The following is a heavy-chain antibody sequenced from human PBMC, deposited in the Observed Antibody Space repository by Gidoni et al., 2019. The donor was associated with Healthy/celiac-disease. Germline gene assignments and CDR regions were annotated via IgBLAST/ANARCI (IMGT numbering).Heavy chain of an antibody. V-gene: IGHV4-39*07. CDR2: IYYSGST. CDR1: GGSISSSSYY. CDR3: AREMGIAVAGQPPYFDY. D-gene: IGHD6-19*01. Sequence: QLQLQESGPGLVKPSETLSLTCTVSGGSISSSSYYWGWIRQPPGKGLEWIGSIYYSGSTYYNPSLKSRVTISVDTSKNQFSLKLSSVTAADTAVYYCAREMGIAVAGQPPYFDYWGQGTLVTVSS. J-gene: IGHJ4*02.